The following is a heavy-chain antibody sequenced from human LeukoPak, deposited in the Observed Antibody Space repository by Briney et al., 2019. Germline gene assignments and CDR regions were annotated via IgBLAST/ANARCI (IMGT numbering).Heavy chain of an antibody. V-gene: IGHV3-15*01. CDR3: TTDRVVVPAALIAFDI. D-gene: IGHD2-2*01. J-gene: IGHJ3*02. Sequence: GGSLRLSCAASGFAFSNAWMSWVRQAPGKGLEWVGRIKSKTDGGTTDYAAPVKGRFTISRDDSKNTLYLQMNSLKTEDTAVYYCTTDRVVVPAALIAFDIWGQGTMVTVSS. CDR1: GFAFSNAW. CDR2: IKSKTDGGTT.